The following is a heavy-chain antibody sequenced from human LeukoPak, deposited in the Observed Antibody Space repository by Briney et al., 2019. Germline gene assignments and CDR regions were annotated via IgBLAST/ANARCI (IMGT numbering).Heavy chain of an antibody. Sequence: SETLSLTCAVYGGSFSGYYWSWIRQPPGKGLEWIGEINHSGSTNYNPSLKRRVTISVDTSKNQFSLKLSSVTAADTAVYYCARSAAKEFDYWGQGTLVTVSS. J-gene: IGHJ4*02. CDR2: INHSGST. V-gene: IGHV4-34*01. CDR1: GGSFSGYY. CDR3: ARSAAKEFDY. D-gene: IGHD2-2*01.